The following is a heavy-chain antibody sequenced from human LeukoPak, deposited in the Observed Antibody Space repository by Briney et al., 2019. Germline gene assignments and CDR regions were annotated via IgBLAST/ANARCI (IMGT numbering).Heavy chain of an antibody. Sequence: PGGSLRLSCAASGFTFSSYAMSWVRQAPGKGLEWVSAISGSGGSTYYADSVKGRFTISRDNSKNTLYLQMNSLRAEDTAVYYCAKATIELLWFGEFFDYWGQGTLVTVSP. CDR3: AKATIELLWFGEFFDY. D-gene: IGHD3-10*01. J-gene: IGHJ4*02. V-gene: IGHV3-23*01. CDR2: ISGSGGST. CDR1: GFTFSSYA.